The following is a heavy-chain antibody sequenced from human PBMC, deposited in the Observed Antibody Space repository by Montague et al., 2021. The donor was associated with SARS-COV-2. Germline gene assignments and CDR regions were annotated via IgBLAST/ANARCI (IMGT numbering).Heavy chain of an antibody. V-gene: IGHV3-48*04. J-gene: IGHJ4*02. CDR2: ISSSSSTI. D-gene: IGHD3-9*01. CDR3: ARDLRWGYYDILTGYYRPLDY. Sequence: SLRLSCAASGFTFSSYRMNWVRQAPGKGLEWVSYISSSSSTIYYADSVKGRFTISRDNAKNSLYLQMNSLSAEDTAVYYCARDLRWGYYDILTGYYRPLDYWGQGTLVTVSS. CDR1: GFTFSSYR.